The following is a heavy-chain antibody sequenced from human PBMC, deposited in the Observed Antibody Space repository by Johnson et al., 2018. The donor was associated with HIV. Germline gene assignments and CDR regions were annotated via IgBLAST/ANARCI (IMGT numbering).Heavy chain of an antibody. V-gene: IGHV3-30*03. J-gene: IGHJ3*02. CDR2: ISYDGSNK. D-gene: IGHD4-17*01. CDR3: ARDGGNDYGDYVGGGALDI. Sequence: QVQLVESGGGVVQPGRSLRLSCAASGFTFSSYGMHWVRQAPGKGLEWFAVISYDGSNKYYADSVKGRFTISRDNSKNTLYLQMNSLRAEDTAVYYCARDGGNDYGDYVGGGALDIWGQGTMVTVSS. CDR1: GFTFSSYG.